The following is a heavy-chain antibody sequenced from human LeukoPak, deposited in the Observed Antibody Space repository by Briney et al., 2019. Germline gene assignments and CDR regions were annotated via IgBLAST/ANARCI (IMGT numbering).Heavy chain of an antibody. D-gene: IGHD6-13*01. CDR3: AKRIAAVGKHHFDY. Sequence: GGSLRLSCAASGFTFSSYSMNWVRQAPGKGLEWVSYISSISSTTYYADSVQGRFTIYRDNAKNSLYLQMNSLRAEDTAVYYCAKRIAAVGKHHFDYWGQGTLVTVSS. J-gene: IGHJ4*02. V-gene: IGHV3-48*01. CDR1: GFTFSSYS. CDR2: ISSISSTT.